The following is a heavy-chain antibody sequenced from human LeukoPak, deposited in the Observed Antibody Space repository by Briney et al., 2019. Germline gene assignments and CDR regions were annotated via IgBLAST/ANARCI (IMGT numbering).Heavy chain of an antibody. D-gene: IGHD3-22*01. Sequence: SETLSLTCTVSGGSISSSSYYWGWIRQPPGKGLEWIGSIYYSGSTYYNPSLKSRVTISVDTSKNQFSLKLSSVTAADTAVYYCARAQPIYDSSGYYYGTEYFQHWGQGTLVTVSS. CDR3: ARAQPIYDSSGYYYGTEYFQH. V-gene: IGHV4-39*01. CDR2: IYYSGST. CDR1: GGSISSSSYY. J-gene: IGHJ1*01.